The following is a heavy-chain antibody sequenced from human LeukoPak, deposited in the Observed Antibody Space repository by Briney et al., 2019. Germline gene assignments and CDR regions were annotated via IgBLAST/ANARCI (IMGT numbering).Heavy chain of an antibody. CDR1: GFTFGDYA. Sequence: PGRSLRLSCTASGFTFGDYAMSWVRQAPGKGLEWVGFIRSKAYGGTTEYAASVKGRFTISRDDSKSTAYLQMNGLKTEDTAVYYCTRGGGYSYIDYWGQGTLVTVSS. CDR3: TRGGGYSYIDY. V-gene: IGHV3-49*04. J-gene: IGHJ4*02. CDR2: IRSKAYGGTT. D-gene: IGHD5-18*01.